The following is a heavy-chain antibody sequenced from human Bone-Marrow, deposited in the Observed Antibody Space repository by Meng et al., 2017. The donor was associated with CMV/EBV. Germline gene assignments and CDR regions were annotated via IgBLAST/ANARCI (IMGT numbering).Heavy chain of an antibody. CDR3: ARGPWDYDFWSGYYTGAKGYFDY. CDR1: GFTFSSYS. J-gene: IGHJ4*02. CDR2: ISSSSSYI. D-gene: IGHD3-3*01. V-gene: IGHV3-21*01. Sequence: GESLKISCAASGFTFSSYSMNWVRQAPGKGLEWVSSISSSSSYIYYADSVKGRFTISRDNAKNSLYLQMNSLRAEDTAVYYCARGPWDYDFWSGYYTGAKGYFDYWGQGTLVTVSS.